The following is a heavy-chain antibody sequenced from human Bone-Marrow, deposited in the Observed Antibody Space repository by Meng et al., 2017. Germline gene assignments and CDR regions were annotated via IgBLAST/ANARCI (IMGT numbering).Heavy chain of an antibody. CDR1: GFNFGDYI. D-gene: IGHD2-21*01. J-gene: IGHJ4*02. CDR3: ARELGWVLFDY. Sequence: GGSLRLSCGASGFNFGDYIMHWVRQSPGRGLEWISRIVPDGGITAYADSVKGRFTVSRDNAKNTLYLQMNSLRADDTAVYYCARELGWVLFDYWGQGTLVTVSS. V-gene: IGHV3-74*01. CDR2: IVPDGGIT.